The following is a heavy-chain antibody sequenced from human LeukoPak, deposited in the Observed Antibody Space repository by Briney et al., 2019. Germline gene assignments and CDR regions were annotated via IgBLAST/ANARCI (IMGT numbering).Heavy chain of an antibody. CDR3: ARERRSSSPGEQQLVRAFDI. CDR2: INTNTGNP. J-gene: IGHJ3*02. V-gene: IGHV7-4-1*02. CDR1: GYTFTNYA. Sequence: ASVKVSCRASGYTFTNYAMNWVRQAPGQGLEWMGWINTNTGNPTYAQGFTGRFVFSLDTSVSTAYLQISSLKAEDTAMYYCARERRSSSPGEQQLVRAFDIWGQGTMVTVSS. D-gene: IGHD6-13*01.